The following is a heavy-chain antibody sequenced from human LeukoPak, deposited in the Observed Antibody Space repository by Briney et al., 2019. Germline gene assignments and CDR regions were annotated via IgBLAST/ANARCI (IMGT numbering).Heavy chain of an antibody. J-gene: IGHJ4*02. CDR1: GYTFTSYY. D-gene: IGHD6-13*01. Sequence: ASVKVSCKASGYTFTSYYMHWVRQAPGQGLEWMGIINPSGGSTSYAQKFQGRVTMTRDTSTSTVYMELSSLRSEDTAVYYCASGSFGSPKYSSSWYESPQYDYWGQGTLVTVSS. CDR2: INPSGGST. V-gene: IGHV1-46*01. CDR3: ASGSFGSPKYSSSWYESPQYDY.